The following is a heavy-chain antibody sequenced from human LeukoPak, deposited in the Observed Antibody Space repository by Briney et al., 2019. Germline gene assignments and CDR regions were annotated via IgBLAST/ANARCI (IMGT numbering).Heavy chain of an antibody. CDR2: VSGSVGST. V-gene: IGHV3-23*01. Sequence: GGSLRLSCAASGFTFSTYAMSWVRQAPGKGLEWVSTVSGSVGSTYYADSVKGRFTISRDNSKNTLYLQMNSLRAEDTAIYYCATLYDFWSAYYPNWGQGTLVTVSS. CDR3: ATLYDFWSAYYPN. CDR1: GFTFSTYA. D-gene: IGHD3-3*01. J-gene: IGHJ4*02.